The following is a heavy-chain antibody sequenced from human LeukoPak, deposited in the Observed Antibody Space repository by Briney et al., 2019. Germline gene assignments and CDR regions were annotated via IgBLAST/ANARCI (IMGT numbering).Heavy chain of an antibody. Sequence: SETLSLTCTVSGDSISRSPYYWGWIRQPPGKSLEWIGSIYYSGSTYYNPSLKSRVTISVDTSKNQFSLKLNSVTAADTVLYYCARHELRYSHTFDYWGQGTLVTVSS. V-gene: IGHV4-39*01. D-gene: IGHD5-18*01. CDR3: ARHELRYSHTFDY. CDR1: GDSISRSPYY. J-gene: IGHJ4*02. CDR2: IYYSGST.